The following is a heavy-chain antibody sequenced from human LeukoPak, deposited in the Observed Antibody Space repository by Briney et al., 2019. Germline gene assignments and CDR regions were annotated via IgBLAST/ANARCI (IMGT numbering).Heavy chain of an antibody. Sequence: AETLSLTCTVSGCSISSHCWSWIRQPPGKGLEWIGYIYYSGSSNYNASLKSRVTISVDTSKNQFSLKLSSVTAADTAVYYCAREGYDSSGYYIDYWGQGTLVTVSS. CDR1: GCSISSHC. V-gene: IGHV4-59*11. CDR2: IYYSGSS. CDR3: AREGYDSSGYYIDY. D-gene: IGHD3-22*01. J-gene: IGHJ4*02.